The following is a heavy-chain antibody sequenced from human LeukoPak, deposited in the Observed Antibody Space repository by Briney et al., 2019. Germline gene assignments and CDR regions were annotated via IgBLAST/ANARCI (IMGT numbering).Heavy chain of an antibody. CDR2: ITTSSRYI. CDR3: VRIHGDNGYDSGYFDH. J-gene: IGHJ4*02. V-gene: IGHV3-21*01. CDR1: GFTFSTYS. D-gene: IGHD3-10*01. Sequence: GGSLRLSCAASGFTFSTYSMSWVRQAPGKGLEWVSSITTSSRYINYPDSVKGRFTMSRDNAKNSLYLQMNSLRAEDTAVYYCVRIHGDNGYDSGYFDHWGQGTLVIVSS.